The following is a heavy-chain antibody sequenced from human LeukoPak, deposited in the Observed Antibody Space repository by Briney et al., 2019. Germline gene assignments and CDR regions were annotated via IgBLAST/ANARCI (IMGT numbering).Heavy chain of an antibody. D-gene: IGHD4-17*01. V-gene: IGHV3-30*18. CDR3: AKDPEYGDSGFDY. CDR1: GFTFSSYG. Sequence: PGRSLRLSCAATGFTFSSYGTHWVRQAPGKGLEWVAVISYDGSNKYYADSVKGRFTISRDNSKNTLYLQMNSLRAEDTAVYYCAKDPEYGDSGFDYWGQGTLVTVSS. CDR2: ISYDGSNK. J-gene: IGHJ4*02.